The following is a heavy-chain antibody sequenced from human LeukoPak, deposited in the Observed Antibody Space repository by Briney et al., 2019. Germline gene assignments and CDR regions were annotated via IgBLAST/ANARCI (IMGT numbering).Heavy chain of an antibody. CDR3: ARHPDCDSVY. Sequence: GGSLRPPCAAPGLPSSGLSMNWVAKPQGRGLEWVSSISSSSSYIYYADSVKGRFTISRDNAKNSLYLQMNSLRVEDTAVYYCARHPDCDSVYWGQGVLVTVSS. J-gene: IGHJ4*02. V-gene: IGHV3-21*01. D-gene: IGHD2/OR15-2a*01. CDR1: GLPSSGLS. CDR2: ISSSSSYI.